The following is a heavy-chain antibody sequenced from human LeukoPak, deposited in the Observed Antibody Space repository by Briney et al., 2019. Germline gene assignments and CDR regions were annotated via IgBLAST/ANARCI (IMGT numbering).Heavy chain of an antibody. CDR1: GYTFSGYY. J-gene: IGHJ4*02. Sequence: ASVRVSCKASGYTFSGYYIHWVRQAPGQGLEWMGWINPNSGGTNYAQKFQGWVTMTRDTSISTAYMELSSLRSEDTAVYYCARDGRRVAGTLGGYWGQGTLVTVSS. V-gene: IGHV1-2*04. CDR3: ARDGRRVAGTLGGY. CDR2: INPNSGGT. D-gene: IGHD6-19*01.